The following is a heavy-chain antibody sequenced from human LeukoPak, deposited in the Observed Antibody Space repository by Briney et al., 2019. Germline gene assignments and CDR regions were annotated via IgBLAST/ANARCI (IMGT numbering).Heavy chain of an antibody. V-gene: IGHV6-1*01. CDR1: GDRVSTNSGA. D-gene: IGHD3-10*01. Sequence: SQTLSLTCAISGDRVSTNSGAWNWIRHSPSRGLEWLGRTYYRSRWHFDYTASVNSRISINPDTSKNEFSLELKSVTADDTAVYYCARFEGGAPDYWGQGTLVTVSS. J-gene: IGHJ4*02. CDR2: TYYRSRWHF. CDR3: ARFEGGAPDY.